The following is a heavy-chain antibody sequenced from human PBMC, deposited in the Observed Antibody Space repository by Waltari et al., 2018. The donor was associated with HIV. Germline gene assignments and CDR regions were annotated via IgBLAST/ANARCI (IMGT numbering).Heavy chain of an antibody. CDR1: GYTFTSYD. CDR2: MNPNSGNT. Sequence: QVQLVQSGAEVKKPGASVKVSCKASGYTFTSYDINWVRQATGQGREWLGWMNPNSGNTGYAQRFQGRVTMTRNTSISTAYMELSSLRSEDTAVYFCARGPQDYPKYYFDYWGQGTLVTVSS. J-gene: IGHJ4*02. CDR3: ARGPQDYPKYYFDY. D-gene: IGHD4-17*01. V-gene: IGHV1-8*01.